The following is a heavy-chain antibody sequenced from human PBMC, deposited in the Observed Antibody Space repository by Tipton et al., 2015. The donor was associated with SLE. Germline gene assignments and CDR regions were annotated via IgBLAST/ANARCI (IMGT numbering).Heavy chain of an antibody. D-gene: IGHD2-2*01. Sequence: QSGAEVKKPGASVKVSCKASGYTFTSYGISWVRQAPGQGLEWMGWISAYNGNTNYAQKLQGRVTMTTDTSTSTAYMELRSLRSNDTAVESCARAGDIVVVPAAEGAFDIWGQGTMVTVS. CDR1: GYTFTSYG. J-gene: IGHJ3*02. V-gene: IGHV1-18*01. CDR3: ARAGDIVVVPAAEGAFDI. CDR2: ISAYNGNT.